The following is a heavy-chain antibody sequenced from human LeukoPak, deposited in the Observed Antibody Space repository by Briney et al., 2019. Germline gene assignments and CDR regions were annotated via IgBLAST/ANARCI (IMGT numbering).Heavy chain of an antibody. CDR1: GFTFDDYA. D-gene: IGHD5-18*01. V-gene: IGHV3-9*01. CDR2: ISWNSGSI. J-gene: IGHJ4*02. Sequence: PGGSLRLSFAASGFTFDDYAMHWVRQAPGKGLEWVSGISWNSGSIGYADSVKGRFTISRDNAKNSLYLQMNSLRAEDTAVYNCAKEPNTAMAEYYFDYWGQGTLVTVSS. CDR3: AKEPNTAMAEYYFDY.